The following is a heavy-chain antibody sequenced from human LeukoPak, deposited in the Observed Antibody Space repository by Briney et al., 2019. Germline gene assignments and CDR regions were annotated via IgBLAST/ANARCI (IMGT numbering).Heavy chain of an antibody. V-gene: IGHV4-34*01. CDR2: INHSGST. CDR1: GGSFSGYY. Sequence: SETLPLTCAVYGGSFSGYYWSWIRQPPGKGLEWIGEINHSGSTNYNPSLKSRVTISVDTSKNQFSLKLSSVTAADTAVYYCAGTPSFGSGSYYSFDYWGQGTLVTVSS. J-gene: IGHJ4*02. CDR3: AGTPSFGSGSYYSFDY. D-gene: IGHD3-10*01.